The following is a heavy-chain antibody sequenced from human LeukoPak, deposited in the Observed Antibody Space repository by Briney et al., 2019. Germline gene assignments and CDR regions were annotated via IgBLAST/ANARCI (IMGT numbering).Heavy chain of an antibody. CDR3: AKGLSAAGDYYFDY. D-gene: IGHD2-21*01. CDR1: GFAFNTYG. V-gene: IGHV3-23*01. J-gene: IGHJ4*02. Sequence: PGGSLRLSCAASGFAFNTYGMSWVRQAPGKGLEWLSTISGSGGSTYYADSVKGRFTISRDNSKNTVYLQMKSLRVEATAVYYCAKGLSAAGDYYFDYWGQGALVTVS. CDR2: ISGSGGST.